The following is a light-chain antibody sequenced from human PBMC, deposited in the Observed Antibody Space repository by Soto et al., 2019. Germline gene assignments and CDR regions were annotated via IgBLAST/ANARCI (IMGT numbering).Light chain of an antibody. CDR3: SSYTRSNTHWV. Sequence: QSALTQPASVSGSPGQSITISCTGTSSDVGGYNYVSWYQQHPGKAPKLMIYEVSNRPSGLSNRFSGSKSGNTASLTISGLQAEDEADYYCSSYTRSNTHWVFGGGTKLTVL. CDR1: SSDVGGYNY. CDR2: EVS. V-gene: IGLV2-14*01. J-gene: IGLJ3*02.